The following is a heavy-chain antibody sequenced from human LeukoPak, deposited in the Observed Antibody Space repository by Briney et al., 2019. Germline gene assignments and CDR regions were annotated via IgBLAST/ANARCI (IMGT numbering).Heavy chain of an antibody. V-gene: IGHV4-39*07. Sequence: SETLSLTCTVSGGSISDSSYYWGWIRQPPGKGLEWIGTISYTWSTYYNPSLKRRVTMSVDTSKNQFSLNLSSVTAADTAVYYCARETPYYYGSGSRGCYFDYWGQGTLVTVSS. J-gene: IGHJ4*02. CDR1: GGSISDSSYY. CDR3: ARETPYYYGSGSRGCYFDY. CDR2: ISYTWST. D-gene: IGHD3-10*01.